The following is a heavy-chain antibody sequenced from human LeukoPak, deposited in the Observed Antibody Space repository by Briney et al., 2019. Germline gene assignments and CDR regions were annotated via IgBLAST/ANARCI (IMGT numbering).Heavy chain of an antibody. CDR3: AKAGGWLRIDRAGYMDV. CDR1: GFTFSSYS. V-gene: IGHV3-48*04. CDR2: ISSSSSTI. Sequence: GGSLRLSCAASGFTFSSYSMNWVRQAPGKGLEWVSYISSSSSTIYYADSVKGRFTISRDNAKNSLYLQMNSPRAEDTAVYYCAKAGGWLRIDRAGYMDVWGKGTTVTVSS. D-gene: IGHD5-12*01. J-gene: IGHJ6*03.